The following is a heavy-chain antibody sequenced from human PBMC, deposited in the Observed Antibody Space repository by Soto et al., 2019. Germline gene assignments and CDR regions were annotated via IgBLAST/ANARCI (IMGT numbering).Heavy chain of an antibody. D-gene: IGHD3-10*01. CDR3: ARDEGVGDRGYFQH. J-gene: IGHJ1*01. CDR2: IWYDGSNK. Sequence: QVQLVESGGGVVQPGRSLRLSCAASGFTFSSYGMHWVRQAPGKGLEWVAVIWYDGSNKYYADSVKGRFTISRDNSKNKLYLQMNSLRAEDTAVYYCARDEGVGDRGYFQHWGQGTLVTVSS. V-gene: IGHV3-33*01. CDR1: GFTFSSYG.